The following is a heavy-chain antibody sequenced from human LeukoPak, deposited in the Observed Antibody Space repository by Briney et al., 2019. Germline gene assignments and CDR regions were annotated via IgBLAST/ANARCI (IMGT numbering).Heavy chain of an antibody. CDR2: FDSEDGET. CDR3: ASSGRYDFWSGYYYYGMDV. J-gene: IGHJ6*02. V-gene: IGHV1-24*01. D-gene: IGHD3-3*01. CDR1: GYTLTELS. Sequence: GASVKVSCKVSGYTLTELSMHWVRQAPGKGLEWMGGFDSEDGETIYAQKFQGRVTMTEGTSTDTAYMELSSLRSEDTAVYYCASSGRYDFWSGYYYYGMDVWGQGTTVTVSS.